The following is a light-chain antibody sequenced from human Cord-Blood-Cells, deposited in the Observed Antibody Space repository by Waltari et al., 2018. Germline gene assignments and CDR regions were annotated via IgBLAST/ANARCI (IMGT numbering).Light chain of an antibody. CDR1: QSVLYSSNNKNY. J-gene: IGKJ5*01. CDR2: WAS. Sequence: DIVMTQSPDSLAVSLGERATINCKSSQSVLYSSNNKNYLAWYQQKPGQPPKLLIYWASTRESWVPDRVSGSGSGTDFTLTSSSLQAEDVAVYYCQQYYSTPITFGQGTRLEIK. V-gene: IGKV4-1*01. CDR3: QQYYSTPIT.